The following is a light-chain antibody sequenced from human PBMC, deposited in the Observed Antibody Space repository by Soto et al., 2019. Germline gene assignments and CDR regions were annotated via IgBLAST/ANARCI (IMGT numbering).Light chain of an antibody. Sequence: DIQMTQSPSTLSASVGDRVTITCRASQSISSWLAWYQQKPGKAPKLLIYKASNLESGVQSRLSGSGSGTEFTLTISSLQPDDFATYYCQQYSTYSWTFGQGTQVEIK. CDR3: QQYSTYSWT. J-gene: IGKJ1*01. CDR2: KAS. V-gene: IGKV1-5*03. CDR1: QSISSW.